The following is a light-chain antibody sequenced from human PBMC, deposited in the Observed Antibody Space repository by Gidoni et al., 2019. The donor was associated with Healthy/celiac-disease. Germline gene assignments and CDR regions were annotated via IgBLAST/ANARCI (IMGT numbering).Light chain of an antibody. CDR2: DAS. CDR1: QSVSSY. V-gene: IGKV3-11*01. J-gene: IGKJ3*01. Sequence: EIVLTQSPATLSLSPVERATLSCRASQSVSSYLAWYQQKPGQAPRLLIYDASNRATGIPARFSGSGSGTDFTLTISSLEPEDFAVYYCQQSSNWPLTFGPGTKVDIK. CDR3: QQSSNWPLT.